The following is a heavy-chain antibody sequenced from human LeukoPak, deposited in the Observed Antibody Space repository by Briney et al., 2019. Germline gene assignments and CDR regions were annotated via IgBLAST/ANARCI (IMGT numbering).Heavy chain of an antibody. CDR1: GYTFTSYY. D-gene: IGHD2-8*02. CDR2: INPSTGNT. Sequence: SVKVSCKASGYTFTSYYLHWVRPAPGQGLEWMGIINPSTGNTNYAHQFQGRVTMTRDTSTSTVYMELSSLRSEDTAVYYCAREESGGYFDYWGQGTVASVSS. CDR3: AREESGGYFDY. V-gene: IGHV1-46*01. J-gene: IGHJ4*02.